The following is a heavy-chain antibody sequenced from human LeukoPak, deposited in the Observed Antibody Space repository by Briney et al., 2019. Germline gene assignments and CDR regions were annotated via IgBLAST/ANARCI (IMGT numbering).Heavy chain of an antibody. D-gene: IGHD2-15*01. V-gene: IGHV3-23*01. CDR2: ISGSGGST. CDR3: AFIVVVVAAPGQDV. J-gene: IGHJ6*04. Sequence: GGSLRLSCAASGFTFSSYAMSWVRQAPGKGLEWVSAISGSGGSTYYADSVKGRFTISRDNSKNTLYLQMNSLRAEDTAVYYCAFIVVVVAAPGQDVWGKGTTVTVSS. CDR1: GFTFSSYA.